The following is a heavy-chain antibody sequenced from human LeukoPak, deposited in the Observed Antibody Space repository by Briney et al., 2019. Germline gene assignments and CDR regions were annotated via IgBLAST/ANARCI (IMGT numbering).Heavy chain of an antibody. V-gene: IGHV4-38-2*02. Sequence: SETLSLTCTVSAYSISSGYYWGWIRQSPGKGLEWIGSIFHGGSTYYNPSLRSRVTISVDTSNNQFSLKLRSVTAADTAVYYCARDLAHCAGDCYSDGFDYWGQGTLVTVSS. CDR3: ARDLAHCAGDCYSDGFDY. CDR2: IFHGGST. D-gene: IGHD2-21*02. CDR1: AYSISSGYY. J-gene: IGHJ4*02.